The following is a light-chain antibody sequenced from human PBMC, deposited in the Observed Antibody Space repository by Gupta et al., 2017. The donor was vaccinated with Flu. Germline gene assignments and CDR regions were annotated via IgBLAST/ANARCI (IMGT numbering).Light chain of an antibody. V-gene: IGLV2-18*02. CDR1: SSDFGTYNR. J-gene: IGLJ3*02. CDR2: EVS. Sequence: QSALTQPASVSGSPGQSITISCTETSSDFGTYNRVSWYQQPPGTAPKLIISEVSNRPSGVPDRFSGSKSGNTASLTISGLQAEDEADYYCSSYTSSNTWVFGGGTKLTVL. CDR3: SSYTSSNTWV.